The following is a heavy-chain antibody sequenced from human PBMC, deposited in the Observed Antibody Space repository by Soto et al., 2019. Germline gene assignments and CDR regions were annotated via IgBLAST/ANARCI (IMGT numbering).Heavy chain of an antibody. D-gene: IGHD2-2*01. CDR2: VSGNGGET. V-gene: IGHV3-23*01. CDR3: AKGGHQSCFDY. Sequence: EVQLLESGGGLVQPGGSLRLSCAASGLRFRNYAMTWVRQAPGKGPEWVSTVSGNGGETFYADCVKGRFTIYRNNSKDTFYLVMNSLRIVDTAVYYCAKGGHQSCFDYWGQGTLVAVSS. J-gene: IGHJ4*02. CDR1: GLRFRNYA.